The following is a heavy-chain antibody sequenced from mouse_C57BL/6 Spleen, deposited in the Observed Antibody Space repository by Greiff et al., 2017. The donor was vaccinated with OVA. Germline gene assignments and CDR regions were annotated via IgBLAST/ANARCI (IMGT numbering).Heavy chain of an antibody. CDR3: ARVFVYFDY. CDR2: ISYDGSN. J-gene: IGHJ2*01. Sequence: EVQLQESGPGLVKPSQSLSLTCSVTGYSITSGYYWNWIRQFPGNKLEWMGYISYDGSNNYNQSLKNRISITRDTSKNQFFLKLNSVTTEDTATYYCARVFVYFDYWGQGTTLTVSS. V-gene: IGHV3-6*01. CDR1: GYSITSGYY.